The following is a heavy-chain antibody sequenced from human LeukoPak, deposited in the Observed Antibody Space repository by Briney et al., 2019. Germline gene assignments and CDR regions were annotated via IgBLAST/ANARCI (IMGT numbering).Heavy chain of an antibody. CDR1: GYTLTELS. CDR2: FDPEDGET. J-gene: IGHJ6*02. D-gene: IGHD3-10*01. CDR3: VTDGGGAVRGVIAYYYYYGMDV. Sequence: ASVKVSCKVSGYTLTELSMHWVRQAPGKGLEWMGGFDPEDGETIYAQKFQGRVTMTEDTSTDTAYMELSSLRSEDTAVYYCVTDGGGAVRGVIAYYYYYGMDVWGQGTTVTVSS. V-gene: IGHV1-24*01.